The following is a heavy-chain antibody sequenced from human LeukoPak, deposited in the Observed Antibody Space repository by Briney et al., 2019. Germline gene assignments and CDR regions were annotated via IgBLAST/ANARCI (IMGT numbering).Heavy chain of an antibody. CDR2: IYYSGST. J-gene: IGHJ6*03. Sequence: SETLSLTCTVSGGSLSGYYWSWIRQPPGKGLEWIGYIYYSGSTNYNPSLKSGVTISVDTSKNQFSLKLTAVTSADTAVYYCATSGGGYYGSGSYYYMDVWGKGTTVTVSS. CDR1: GGSLSGYY. CDR3: ATSGGGYYGSGSYYYMDV. D-gene: IGHD3-10*01. V-gene: IGHV4-59*01.